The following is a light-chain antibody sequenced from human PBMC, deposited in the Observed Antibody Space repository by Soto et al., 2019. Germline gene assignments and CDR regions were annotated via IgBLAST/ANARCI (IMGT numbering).Light chain of an antibody. CDR1: RNDVGGHKF. J-gene: IGLJ1*01. CDR3: QSYDISLHNYV. CDR2: EVT. Sequence: QSALTQPPSASGSPGQSVTISCTGSRNDVGGHKFVSWYQHHPGRSPKLIIYEVTQRPSGVPHRFSGSKSDNTASLAITRLQAEDEADYYCQSYDISLHNYVFGTGTKATVL. V-gene: IGLV2-8*01.